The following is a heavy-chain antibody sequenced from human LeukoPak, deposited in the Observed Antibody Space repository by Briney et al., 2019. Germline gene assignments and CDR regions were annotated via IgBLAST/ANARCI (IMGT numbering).Heavy chain of an antibody. CDR3: ARVQNYYDSSGYHFYAFDI. CDR1: GYSFPIYW. J-gene: IGHJ3*02. Sequence: EESLKISCKGSGYSFPIYWIGWVRQMPGKGLEWMGIIIPGDSNTRYSPSFQDQVTISADKSISTAYLQWSSLKASDTAMYYCARVQNYYDSSGYHFYAFDIWGQGTMVTVSS. CDR2: IIPGDSNT. D-gene: IGHD3-22*01. V-gene: IGHV5-51*01.